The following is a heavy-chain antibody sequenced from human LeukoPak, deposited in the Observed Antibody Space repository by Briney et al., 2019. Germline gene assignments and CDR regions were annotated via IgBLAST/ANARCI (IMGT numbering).Heavy chain of an antibody. J-gene: IGHJ4*02. CDR1: GFTFSNYD. CDR2: IGFAGDT. Sequence: GGSLRLSCAASGFTFSNYDMHWVRQTIGKGLEWVSIIGFAGDTYYPGSVKGRFTISRENAKNSLYLQMNSLRVEDTALYFCARGADAAYDYWGQGTLVTVSS. D-gene: IGHD1-26*01. V-gene: IGHV3-13*04. CDR3: ARGADAAYDY.